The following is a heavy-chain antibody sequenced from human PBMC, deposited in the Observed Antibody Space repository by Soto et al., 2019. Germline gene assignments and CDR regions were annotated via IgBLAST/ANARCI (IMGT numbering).Heavy chain of an antibody. CDR2: IRGTGVST. V-gene: IGHV3-23*01. D-gene: IGHD6-19*01. CDR3: AKPRLVAGLIKYVDFAS. CDR1: GFTFNSYA. Sequence: GGSLRLSCEVSGFTFNSYAMSWVRQSPGKGLEWVAVIRGTGVSTQYADSVKGRFTISRDNSKNTLTLQMNSLRAEDTAVYYCAKPRLVAGLIKYVDFASWGQGTLFTVSS. J-gene: IGHJ4*02.